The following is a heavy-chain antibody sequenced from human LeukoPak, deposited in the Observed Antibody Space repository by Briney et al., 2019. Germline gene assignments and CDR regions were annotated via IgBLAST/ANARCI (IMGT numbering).Heavy chain of an antibody. CDR3: ARSAITYSSSENWFDP. CDR1: GGSFSGYY. Sequence: KPSETLSLTCAVYGGSFSGYYWSWIRQPPGKGLEWIGEINHSGSTNYNPSLKSRVTISVDTSKNQFSLKLSSVTAADTAVYYCARSAITYSSSENWFDPWGQGTLVTVS. J-gene: IGHJ5*02. D-gene: IGHD6-6*01. V-gene: IGHV4-34*01. CDR2: INHSGST.